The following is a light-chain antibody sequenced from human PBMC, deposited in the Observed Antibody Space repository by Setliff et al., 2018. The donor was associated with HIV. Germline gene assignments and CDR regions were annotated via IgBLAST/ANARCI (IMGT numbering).Light chain of an antibody. CDR3: CSYASTGSFV. CDR1: SSDVGSYNF. CDR2: EVS. Sequence: QSALTQPASVSGSPGQSITISCAGTSSDVGSYNFVSWYQQHPGKAPKLNVYEVSKWPSGVSNHFSGSKSGNTASLTISGLQTEDEAEYYCCSYASTGSFVFGTGTKVIVL. V-gene: IGLV2-23*02. J-gene: IGLJ1*01.